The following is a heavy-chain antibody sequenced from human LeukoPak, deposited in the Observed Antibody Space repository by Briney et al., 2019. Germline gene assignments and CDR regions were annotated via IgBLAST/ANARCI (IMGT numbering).Heavy chain of an antibody. CDR3: AKESGGAYSSGWYPDY. CDR2: IGGSGGYT. Sequence: GGSLRLSCVASGFTFNSYAMSWVRQAPGKGLDWVSAIGGSGGYTDYADSVKGRFTISRDNSKNTLYLQMNSLRAEDTAVYYCAKESGGAYSSGWYPDYWGQGTLVTVSS. V-gene: IGHV3-23*01. D-gene: IGHD6-19*01. CDR1: GFTFNSYA. J-gene: IGHJ4*02.